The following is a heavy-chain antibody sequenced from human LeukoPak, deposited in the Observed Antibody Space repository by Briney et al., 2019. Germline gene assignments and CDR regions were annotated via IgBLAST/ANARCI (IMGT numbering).Heavy chain of an antibody. Sequence: GGSLRLSCAASGFTFSDYYMSWIRQAPGKGLEWVSYISSSGSTIYYADSVKGRFTISRDNAKNSLYLQMNSLRAEDTAVYYCARYLDFWSGSYYFDYWGQGTLVTVSS. J-gene: IGHJ4*02. V-gene: IGHV3-11*04. D-gene: IGHD3-3*01. CDR1: GFTFSDYY. CDR2: ISSSGSTI. CDR3: ARYLDFWSGSYYFDY.